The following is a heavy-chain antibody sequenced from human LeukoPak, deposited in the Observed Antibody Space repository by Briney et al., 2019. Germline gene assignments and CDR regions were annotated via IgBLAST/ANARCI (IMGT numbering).Heavy chain of an antibody. D-gene: IGHD3-22*01. CDR2: ISYDGSNK. J-gene: IGHJ1*01. CDR1: GFTFSSYA. CDR3: AKKGPYYYDSSGYSLPTEYFQH. Sequence: GGSLRLSCVASGFTFSSYAMHWVRQAPGKGLEWVAVISYDGSNKYYADSVKGRFTISRDNSKNTLYLQMNSLRAEDTAVYYCAKKGPYYYDSSGYSLPTEYFQHWGQGTLVTVSS. V-gene: IGHV3-30-3*02.